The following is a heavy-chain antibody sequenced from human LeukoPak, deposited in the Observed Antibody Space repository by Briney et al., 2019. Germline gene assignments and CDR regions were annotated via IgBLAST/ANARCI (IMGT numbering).Heavy chain of an antibody. V-gene: IGHV3-23*01. CDR3: AKAFQRVLERDSFAF. D-gene: IGHD3-3*01. J-gene: IGHJ3*01. CDR2: ISGSGDTT. Sequence: GGSLRLSFAASRLTFSSYAMGWFRQAPGKGLEWVSLISGSGDTTNYADSVKGRFTTSRDNSKNTLYLQIGSLGADDTALYYGAKAFQRVLERDSFAFWGQGTLVTVSS. CDR1: RLTFSSYA.